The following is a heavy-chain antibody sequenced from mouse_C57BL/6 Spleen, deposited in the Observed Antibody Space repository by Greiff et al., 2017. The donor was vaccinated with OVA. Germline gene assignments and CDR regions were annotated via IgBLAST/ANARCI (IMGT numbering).Heavy chain of an antibody. Sequence: EVHLVESGGGLVKPGGSLKLSCAASGFTFSSYAMSWVRQTPEKRLEWVATISDGGSYTYYPDNVKGRFTISRDNAKNNLYLQMSHLKSEDTAMYYCAREGYYGNDFDYWGQGTTLTVSS. CDR1: GFTFSSYA. J-gene: IGHJ2*01. D-gene: IGHD2-1*01. CDR3: AREGYYGNDFDY. CDR2: ISDGGSYT. V-gene: IGHV5-4*01.